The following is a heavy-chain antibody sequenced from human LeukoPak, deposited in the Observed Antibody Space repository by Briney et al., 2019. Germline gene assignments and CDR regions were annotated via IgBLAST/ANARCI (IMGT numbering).Heavy chain of an antibody. J-gene: IGHJ4*01. CDR3: STDPRLLMY. Sequence: GGSLRLSCAAPGFTFSDYYMSWIRQAPGKGLEWVSYISSSGSTIYYADSVKGRFTISRDNAKNSLYLQMNSLRPEDTALYYCSTDPRLLMYWGHGTLVTVSS. CDR1: GFTFSDYY. CDR2: ISSSGSTI. D-gene: IGHD2-8*01. V-gene: IGHV3-11*01.